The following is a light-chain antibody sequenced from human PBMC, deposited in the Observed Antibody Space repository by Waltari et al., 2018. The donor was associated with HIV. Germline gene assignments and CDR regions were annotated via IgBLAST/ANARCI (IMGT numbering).Light chain of an antibody. CDR1: SSTLANDY. CDR2: DNN. V-gene: IGLV1-51*01. J-gene: IGLJ2*01. Sequence: QSVLTQPPSVSAAPGQTVTISCSGSSSTLANDYVSWYQHAPGAAPKLLIYDNNKRPSGIPDRFSGSKSGTSATLDITGLQTGDEADYYCGTWDPRLSVGVFGGGTKLTVL. CDR3: GTWDPRLSVGV.